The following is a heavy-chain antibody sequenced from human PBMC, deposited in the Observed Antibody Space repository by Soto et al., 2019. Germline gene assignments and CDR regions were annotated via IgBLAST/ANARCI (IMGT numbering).Heavy chain of an antibody. CDR1: GGSISSGGYY. J-gene: IGHJ4*02. D-gene: IGHD1-1*01. V-gene: IGHV4-31*03. CDR2: IYYSGST. Sequence: QVQLQESGPGLVKPSQTLSLTCTVSGGSISSGGYYWSWIRQHPGKGLEWIGYIYYSGSTYYNPSLKSRVTMAVDTSKNQFSRKLSSVTAADTAVYYCARESPTGTAPTAYWGQGTLVTVSS. CDR3: ARESPTGTAPTAY.